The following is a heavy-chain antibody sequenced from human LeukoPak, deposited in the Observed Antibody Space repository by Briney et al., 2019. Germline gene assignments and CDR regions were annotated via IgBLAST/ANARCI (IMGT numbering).Heavy chain of an antibody. CDR3: AKGRPDYYYDSSGYYPHFVG. CDR1: GFTFSSYA. V-gene: IGHV3-23*01. CDR2: ISGSGGST. J-gene: IGHJ4*02. D-gene: IGHD3-22*01. Sequence: GGSLRPSCAASGFTFSSYAMSWVRQAPGKGLEWVSAISGSGGSTYYADSVKGRFTISRDNSKNTLYLQMNSLRAEDTAVYYCAKGRPDYYYDSSGYYPHFVGWGQGTLVTVSS.